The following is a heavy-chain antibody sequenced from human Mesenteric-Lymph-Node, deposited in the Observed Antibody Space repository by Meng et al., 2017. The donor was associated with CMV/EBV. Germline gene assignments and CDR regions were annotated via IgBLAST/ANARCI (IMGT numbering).Heavy chain of an antibody. CDR1: CPFSDYY. Sequence: CPFSDYYMSWIRQAPGKGMQWVSYISSGGNTIYYADSVKGRFSISRDNAKNSLYLQMNSLRVEDTAVYYCARDIVVVVGADDYFDHWGQGTLVTVSS. D-gene: IGHD2-2*01. J-gene: IGHJ4*02. V-gene: IGHV3-11*01. CDR2: ISSGGNTI. CDR3: ARDIVVVVGADDYFDH.